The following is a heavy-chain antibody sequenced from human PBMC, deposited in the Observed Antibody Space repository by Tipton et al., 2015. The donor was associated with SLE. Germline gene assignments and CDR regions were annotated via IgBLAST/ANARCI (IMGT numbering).Heavy chain of an antibody. CDR1: GFTVSSNY. V-gene: IGHV3-66*01. CDR3: ARTFIRELWFDAFDV. CDR2: IYSGGST. D-gene: IGHD3-10*01. J-gene: IGHJ3*01. Sequence: SLRLSCAASGFTVSSNYLSWVRQAPGKGLEWVSIIYSGGSTYYADSVKGRLISFRDNSKNTLYLQMNTLRAEDTAVYYCARTFIRELWFDAFDVWGQGTVVTVSS.